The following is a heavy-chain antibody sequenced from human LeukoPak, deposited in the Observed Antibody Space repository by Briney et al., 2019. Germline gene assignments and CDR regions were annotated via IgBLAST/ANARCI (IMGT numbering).Heavy chain of an antibody. Sequence: SETLSLTCAVYGGSFSGYYWSWIRQPPGKGLQWIGEINHSGSTNYNPSLKSRVTISVDTSKNQFSLKLSSVTAADTAVYYCARGRTILGYWGQGTLVTVSS. J-gene: IGHJ4*02. CDR2: INHSGST. CDR1: GGSFSGYY. V-gene: IGHV4-34*01. CDR3: ARGRTILGY.